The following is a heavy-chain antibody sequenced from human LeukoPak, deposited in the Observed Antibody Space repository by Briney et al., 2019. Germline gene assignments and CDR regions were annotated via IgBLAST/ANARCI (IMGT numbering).Heavy chain of an antibody. CDR2: MNPNSGNT. J-gene: IGHJ4*02. D-gene: IGHD4-23*01. V-gene: IGHV1-8*02. CDR1: GYTFTGYY. Sequence: ASVKVSCKASGYTFTGYYMHWVRQATGQGLEWMGWMNPNSGNTGYAQKFQGRVTMTRNTSISTAYMELSSLRSEDTAVYYCARDYGGKGGFDYWGQGTLVTVSS. CDR3: ARDYGGKGGFDY.